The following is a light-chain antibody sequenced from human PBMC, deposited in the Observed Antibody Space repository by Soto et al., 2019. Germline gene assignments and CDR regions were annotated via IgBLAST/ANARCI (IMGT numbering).Light chain of an antibody. V-gene: IGLV2-14*01. J-gene: IGLJ1*01. Sequence: QSFLTHPASVSGSPGQSITISCTGTSSDVGSSNYVSWYQQYPGKVPKLLINKVSNRPSGVSNRFSGSKSGNTASLTISGLLAEDEADYFCASSTTDSLYVFGTGTKVTVL. CDR3: ASSTTDSLYV. CDR2: KVS. CDR1: SSDVGSSNY.